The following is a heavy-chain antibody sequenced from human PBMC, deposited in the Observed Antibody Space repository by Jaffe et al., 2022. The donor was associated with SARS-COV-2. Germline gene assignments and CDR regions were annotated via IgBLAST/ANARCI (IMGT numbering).Heavy chain of an antibody. CDR2: IKSKTDGGTT. CDR1: GFTFSNAW. V-gene: IGHV3-15*01. D-gene: IGHD3-22*01. J-gene: IGHJ3*02. CDR3: TTASWLLPILDAFDI. Sequence: EVQLVESGGGLVKPGGSLRLSCAASGFTFSNAWMSWVRQAPGKGLEWVGRIKSKTDGGTTDYAAPVKGRFTISRDDSKNTLYLQMNSLKTEDTAVYYCTTASWLLPILDAFDIWGQGTMVTVSS.